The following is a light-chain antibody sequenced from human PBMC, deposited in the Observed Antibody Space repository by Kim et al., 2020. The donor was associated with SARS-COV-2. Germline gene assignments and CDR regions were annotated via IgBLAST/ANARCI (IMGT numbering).Light chain of an antibody. J-gene: IGLJ2*01. V-gene: IGLV3-21*04. CDR3: QVWDGPSDHAV. CDR2: YDT. CDR1: DIGTNF. Sequence: PGQTARISCEGDDIGTNFVPWSLLRPGQAPLLVTYYDTHRPAGIPARFSGSNSRNTATLTIREVEAGDEGDYFCQVWDGPSDHAVFGGGTQLTVL.